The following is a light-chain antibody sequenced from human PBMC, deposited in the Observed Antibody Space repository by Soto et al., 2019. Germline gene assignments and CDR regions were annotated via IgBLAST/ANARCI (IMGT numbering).Light chain of an antibody. CDR3: QQAIQFPLA. CDR1: QGIDNW. Sequence: DIQMTQSPSSVSASVGDSVTITCRASQGIDNWLAWYQQKPGMAPKLLISAASNLQSGVPTRFSGSGSGTDFTLTINSLKPEDFATYFCQQAIQFPLAFGRVTKMEI. CDR2: AAS. J-gene: IGKJ4*01. V-gene: IGKV1-12*01.